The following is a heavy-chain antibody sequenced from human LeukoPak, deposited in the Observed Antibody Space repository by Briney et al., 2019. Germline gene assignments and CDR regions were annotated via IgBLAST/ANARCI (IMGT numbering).Heavy chain of an antibody. J-gene: IGHJ4*02. V-gene: IGHV3-9*01. CDR1: GFTFDDYA. CDR2: ISWNSGSI. CDR3: AKDERNWNYNLASQTYD. Sequence: GGSLRLSCAASGFTFDDYAMHWVRQAPGKGLEWVSGISWNSGSIGYADSVKGRFTISRDNAKNTLYLQMSSLRAEDTAVYYCAKDERNWNYNLASQTYDWGQGTLVTVSS. D-gene: IGHD1-7*01.